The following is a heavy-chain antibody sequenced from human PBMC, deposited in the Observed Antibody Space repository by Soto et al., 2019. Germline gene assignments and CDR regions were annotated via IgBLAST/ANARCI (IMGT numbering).Heavy chain of an antibody. V-gene: IGHV1-58*01. CDR1: GFTFTSSA. CDR2: IVVGSGNT. J-gene: IGHJ6*02. CDR3: AADLDTMIVVAHYGMDV. Sequence: QMQLVQSGPEVKKPGTSVKVSCKASGFTFTSSAVQWVRQARGQRLEWIGWIVVGSGNTNYAQKFQERDTITRDMSTSTAYMELSSLRSEDTAVYYCAADLDTMIVVAHYGMDVWGQGTTVTVSS. D-gene: IGHD3-22*01.